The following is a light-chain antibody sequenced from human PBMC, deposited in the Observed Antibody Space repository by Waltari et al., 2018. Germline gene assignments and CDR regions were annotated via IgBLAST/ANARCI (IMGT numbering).Light chain of an antibody. J-gene: IGLJ3*02. CDR1: SSNIGRNS. CDR2: RGD. CDR3: AAWDDSLNAWI. Sequence: QSLLTQPPSISGAPGQRVTISCSGGSSNIGRNSVNWYEQVPGTAPKLLIVRGDQRPSGVSDRVSGSKSGTSASLTITGLLAADEADYICAAWDDSLNAWIFGGGTRLTVL. V-gene: IGLV1-44*01.